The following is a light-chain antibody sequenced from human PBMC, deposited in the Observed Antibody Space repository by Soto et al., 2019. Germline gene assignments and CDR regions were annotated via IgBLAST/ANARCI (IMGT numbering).Light chain of an antibody. CDR2: GVS. V-gene: IGKV3-15*01. CDR1: QSVRSTY. Sequence: EIVVTQSPVTLSVSPGERATLSCRASQSVRSTYLAWYQQKPGQAPRLLIFGVSNRAAGIPARFSGSGSGTEFTLTISSLQSEDFAVYYCQQYGSSPKTFGQGTKVDIK. J-gene: IGKJ1*01. CDR3: QQYGSSPKT.